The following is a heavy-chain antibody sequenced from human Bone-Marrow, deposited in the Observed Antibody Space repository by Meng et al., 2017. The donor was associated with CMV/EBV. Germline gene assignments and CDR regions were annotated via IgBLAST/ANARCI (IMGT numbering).Heavy chain of an antibody. CDR2: IYGSGGTT. Sequence: GESLKISCAASGFIFNNYAMTWVRQTPGKGLEWVSTIYGSGGTTNYADSVKGRFTISRDDSRNTLYLQMNSLRVDDTAVFYCAGGDSSTTWLVFDYWGLGTLVTFFS. CDR1: GFIFNNYA. V-gene: IGHV3-23*01. J-gene: IGHJ4*02. CDR3: AGGDSSTTWLVFDY. D-gene: IGHD6-13*01.